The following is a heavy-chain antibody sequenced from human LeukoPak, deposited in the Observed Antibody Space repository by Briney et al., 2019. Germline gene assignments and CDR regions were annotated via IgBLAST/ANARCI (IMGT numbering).Heavy chain of an antibody. V-gene: IGHV1-69*05. Sequence: SVKVPCKASGGTFSSYAISWVRQAPGQGLEWMGGIIPIFGTANYAQKFQGRVTITTDESTSTAYMELSSLRSEDTAVYYCARALGGGVYYYYYMDVWGKGTTVTVSS. J-gene: IGHJ6*03. CDR1: GGTFSSYA. CDR2: IIPIFGTA. CDR3: ARALGGGVYYYYYMDV. D-gene: IGHD3-16*01.